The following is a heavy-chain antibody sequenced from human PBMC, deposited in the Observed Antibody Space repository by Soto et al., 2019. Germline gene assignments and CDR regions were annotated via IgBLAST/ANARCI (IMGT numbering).Heavy chain of an antibody. D-gene: IGHD1-1*01. CDR3: AKNKETGTTGGLGY. V-gene: IGHV3-23*01. CDR1: GFTFSSYA. J-gene: IGHJ4*02. CDR2: ISGSGGTT. Sequence: VHLLESGGGLVQPGGSLRLSCAASGFTFSSYAMSWVRQAPGKGLEWVSTISGSGGTTYYADSVKGRFTISRDNSKNTLYLQMNSLRAEDTAIYHCAKNKETGTTGGLGYWGQGTLVTVSS.